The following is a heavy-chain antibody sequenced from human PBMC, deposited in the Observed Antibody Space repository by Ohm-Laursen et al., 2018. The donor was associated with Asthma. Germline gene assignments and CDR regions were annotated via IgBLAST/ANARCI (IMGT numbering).Heavy chain of an antibody. D-gene: IGHD3-3*01. Sequence: SLRLSCTASGYTFSRYSIHWVRQIPGKGLEWVASISTASSFIYYADSVRGRFTTSRDNARNSVYLQMNSLRAEDTALYYCARDVMEWYLPAFDFWGQGTLVTVSS. CDR1: GYTFSRYS. CDR2: ISTASSFI. V-gene: IGHV3-21*01. CDR3: ARDVMEWYLPAFDF. J-gene: IGHJ4*02.